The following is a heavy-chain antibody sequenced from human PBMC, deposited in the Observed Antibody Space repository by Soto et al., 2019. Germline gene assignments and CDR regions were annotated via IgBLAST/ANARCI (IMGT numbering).Heavy chain of an antibody. CDR2: IIPIVGTG. V-gene: IGHV1-69*01. CDR1: GGTFSNYA. J-gene: IGHJ6*02. D-gene: IGHD2-2*01. CDR3: ARVVILVPTASTHYYYHMDV. Sequence: QVQLVQSGAEVRKPGSSVTVSCKASGGTFSNYAISWVRQAPGQGLEWMGGIIPIVGTGSYAQKFQGRVTSTADEPTTTAYMELSSMRFADTAVYYCARVVILVPTASTHYYYHMDVWGPGTTVTVSS.